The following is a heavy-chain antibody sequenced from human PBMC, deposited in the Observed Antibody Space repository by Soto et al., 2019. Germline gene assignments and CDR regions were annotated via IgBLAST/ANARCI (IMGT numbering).Heavy chain of an antibody. CDR1: GFTFSSYD. J-gene: IGHJ3*02. Sequence: EVQLVESGGGLVQPGGYLRLSCAASGFTFSSYDMHWVRQATGKGLEWVSAIGTAGDTYYPGSVKGRFTISRENAKNSLYLQMNSLRAGDTAGYYCARASMTKDAFDIWGQGTMVTVSS. CDR3: ARASMTKDAFDI. CDR2: IGTAGDT. V-gene: IGHV3-13*01. D-gene: IGHD4-17*01.